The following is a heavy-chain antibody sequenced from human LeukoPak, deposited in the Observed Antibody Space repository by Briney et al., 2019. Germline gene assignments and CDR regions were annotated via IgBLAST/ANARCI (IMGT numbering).Heavy chain of an antibody. CDR2: IYYSGST. Sequence: SETLSLTCTVSGGSISSYYWSWIRQPPGKGLEWIGYIYYSGSTNYNPFLKSRVTISVDTSKNQFSLKLSSVTAADTAVYYCARSTGTNYYYYGMDVWGQGTTVTVSS. V-gene: IGHV4-59*01. D-gene: IGHD1-1*01. CDR1: GGSISSYY. CDR3: ARSTGTNYYYYGMDV. J-gene: IGHJ6*02.